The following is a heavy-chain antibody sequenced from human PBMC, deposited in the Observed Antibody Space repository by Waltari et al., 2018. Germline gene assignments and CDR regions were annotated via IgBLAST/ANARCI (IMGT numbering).Heavy chain of an antibody. V-gene: IGHV4-38-2*01. D-gene: IGHD6-19*01. Sequence: QVQLQESGPGLVKPSETLSLTCAVSGYSISSGYAWGWLRQPPGKGLEWIGSIYHSGSTYYNPSLKSRVTISVDTSKNQFSLKLSSVTAADTAVYYCARGLAVAGDFDYWGQGTLVTVSS. J-gene: IGHJ4*02. CDR3: ARGLAVAGDFDY. CDR1: GYSISSGYA. CDR2: IYHSGST.